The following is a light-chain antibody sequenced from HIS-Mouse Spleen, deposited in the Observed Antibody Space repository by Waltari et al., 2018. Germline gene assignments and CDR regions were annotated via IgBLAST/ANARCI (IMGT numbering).Light chain of an antibody. CDR2: EGG. V-gene: IGLV2-23*03. CDR1: SSDVGSYNL. CDR3: CSYAGSRNV. J-gene: IGLJ1*01. Sequence: QSALTQPASVSGSPGQSITISCTGTSSDVGSYNLVSWYQQHPGKAPKLMIYEGGKRPSGVSNRFSGSKSGNTASLTISGLQAEDEADYYCCSYAGSRNVFGTGTKVTVL.